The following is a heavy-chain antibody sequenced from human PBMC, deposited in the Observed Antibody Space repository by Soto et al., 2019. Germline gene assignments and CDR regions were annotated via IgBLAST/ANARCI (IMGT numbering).Heavy chain of an antibody. CDR3: ALRKTGSYFDY. CDR1: GFTFSSYA. CDR2: IGASGSGT. D-gene: IGHD1-26*01. V-gene: IGHV3-23*01. J-gene: IGHJ4*02. Sequence: QAVGSLIRSCAASGFTFSSYAMSWVRQAPGTGLEWVSAIGASGSGTYYADYVKVRFTISRDNSKNTLSLQMNSLRAEDTAAYYCALRKTGSYFDYWGQGTLVTVSS.